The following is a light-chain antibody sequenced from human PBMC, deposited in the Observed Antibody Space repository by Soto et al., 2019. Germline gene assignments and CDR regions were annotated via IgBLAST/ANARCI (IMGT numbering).Light chain of an antibody. Sequence: NFMLTQPHSVSESPGKTVTISCTHTSGSIASNYVQWYQQRPGSAPTTVIYEDDQRPSGVPDRFSGSIDASSDSASLTISGLKTEDEAVYYGQSFDSSNSVLFGGGTKVTVL. V-gene: IGLV6-57*04. J-gene: IGLJ2*01. CDR2: EDD. CDR3: QSFDSSNSVL. CDR1: SGSIASNY.